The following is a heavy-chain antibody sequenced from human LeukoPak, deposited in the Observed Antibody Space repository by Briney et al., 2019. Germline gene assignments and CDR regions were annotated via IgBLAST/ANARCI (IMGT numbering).Heavy chain of an antibody. CDR3: ARGRGALGYMDV. J-gene: IGHJ6*03. CDR1: GFTFTTYW. CDR2: IRSTGTTT. V-gene: IGHV3-48*01. Sequence: PGESLRLSCAASGFTFTTYWMSWVRQLPGKGLEWVSYIRSTGTTTYHADSVKGRFAISRDNGKNSLYLQMNSLGVDDTAVYYCARGRGALGYMDVWGKGTTVTVSS. D-gene: IGHD3-10*01.